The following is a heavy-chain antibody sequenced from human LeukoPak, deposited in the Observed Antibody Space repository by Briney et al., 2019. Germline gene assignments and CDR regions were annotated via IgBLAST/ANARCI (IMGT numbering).Heavy chain of an antibody. D-gene: IGHD4-17*01. CDR1: GYTFTGYY. J-gene: IGHJ1*01. CDR3: ARELTTVTTFEYFQH. V-gene: IGHV1-2*02. Sequence: ASVKVSCKASGYTFTGYYMHWVRQAPGQGLEWMGWINPNSGGTNYAQKFQGRVTMTRDTSISTAYMELSRLRSDDTAVYYCARELTTVTTFEYFQHWGQGTVVTVSS. CDR2: INPNSGGT.